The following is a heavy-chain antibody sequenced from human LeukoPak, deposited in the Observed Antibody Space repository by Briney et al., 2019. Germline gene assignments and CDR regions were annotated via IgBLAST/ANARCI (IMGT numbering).Heavy chain of an antibody. V-gene: IGHV4-61*02. J-gene: IGHJ4*02. Sequence: SQTLSLTCTVSDDSISRNTYYWSWIRQPAGKGLEWIGRFYISGSTRYNPSLKSRATMSVDTSKNHFSLKLSSVSAADMGVYYCARNKHGGNDYWGQGTLVTVSS. CDR3: ARNKHGGNDY. CDR1: DDSISRNTYY. CDR2: FYISGST. D-gene: IGHD1-26*01.